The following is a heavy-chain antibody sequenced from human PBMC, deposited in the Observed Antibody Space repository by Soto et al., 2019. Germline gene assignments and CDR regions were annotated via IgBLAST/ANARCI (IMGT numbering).Heavy chain of an antibody. J-gene: IGHJ4*02. D-gene: IGHD6-19*01. V-gene: IGHV3-21*01. CDR2: ISSSSTYI. CDR3: LIAVAGSFAPDH. CDR1: GFTFSTYR. Sequence: XGCLRLSCAASGFTFSTYRMNWVRQAPGKGLEWVSYISSSSTYIYYADSVKGRFTISRDNAKNSLYLQMNSLRAEDTAVYYCLIAVAGSFAPDHWGQGTLVTVSS.